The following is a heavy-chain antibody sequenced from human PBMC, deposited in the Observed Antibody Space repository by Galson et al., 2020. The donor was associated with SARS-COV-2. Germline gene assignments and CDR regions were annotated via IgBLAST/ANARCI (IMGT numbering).Heavy chain of an antibody. CDR3: AKSRLWFGYDAFDI. V-gene: IGHV3-9*01. Sequence: GGSLRLSCAASGFTFDDYAMHWVRQAPGKGLEWVSAISWNTGSIGYADSVKGRFTISRANAKNSLYLQMNSLRAEDTALYYCAKSRLWFGYDAFDIWGQGTRVTVSS. CDR1: GFTFDDYA. CDR2: ISWNTGSI. J-gene: IGHJ3*02. D-gene: IGHD3-10*01.